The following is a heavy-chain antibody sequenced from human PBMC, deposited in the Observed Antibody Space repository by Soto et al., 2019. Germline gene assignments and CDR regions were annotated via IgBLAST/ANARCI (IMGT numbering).Heavy chain of an antibody. CDR1: GGTFSSYA. CDR3: ARGTRITIFGAKASYGKDV. V-gene: IGHV1-69*13. Sequence: SVKVSCKASGGTFSSYAISWVRQAPGQGLEWMGGIIPIFGTANYAQKFQGRVTITADESTSTAYMELSSLRSEDTAVYYCARGTRITIFGAKASYGKDVWGQGATVTVSS. CDR2: IIPIFGTA. J-gene: IGHJ6*02. D-gene: IGHD3-3*01.